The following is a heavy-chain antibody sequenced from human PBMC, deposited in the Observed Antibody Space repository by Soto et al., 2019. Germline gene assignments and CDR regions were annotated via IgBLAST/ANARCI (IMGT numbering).Heavy chain of an antibody. CDR1: GFTFSSYA. Sequence: QVQLVESGGGVVQPGRSLRLSCAASGFTFSSYAMHWARQAPGKGLEWVAVISYDGSNKYYADSVKGRFTISRDNSKNTLYLQMNSLRAEDTAVYYCARGWDMLNPGRGWFDPWGQGTLVTVSS. CDR2: ISYDGSNK. D-gene: IGHD3-9*01. CDR3: ARGWDMLNPGRGWFDP. V-gene: IGHV3-30-3*01. J-gene: IGHJ5*02.